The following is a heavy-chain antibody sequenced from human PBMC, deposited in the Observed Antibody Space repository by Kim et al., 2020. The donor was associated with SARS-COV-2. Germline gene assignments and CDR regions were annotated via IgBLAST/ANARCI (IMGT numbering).Heavy chain of an antibody. CDR3: ARWGYCSSTSCYSDYYGMDV. Sequence: GGSLRLSCAASGFTFSSYWMSWVRQAPGKGLEWVANIKQDGSEKYYVDSVKGRFTISRDNAKNSLYLQMNSLRAEDTAVYYCARWGYCSSTSCYSDYYGMDVWGQGTTVTVSS. V-gene: IGHV3-7*03. D-gene: IGHD2-2*01. CDR2: IKQDGSEK. J-gene: IGHJ6*02. CDR1: GFTFSSYW.